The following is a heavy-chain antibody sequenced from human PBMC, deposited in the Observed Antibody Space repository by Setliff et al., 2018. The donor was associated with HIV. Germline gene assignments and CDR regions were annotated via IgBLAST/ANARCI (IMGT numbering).Heavy chain of an antibody. D-gene: IGHD2-21*02. CDR1: GGSVNSYH. J-gene: IGHJ4*02. Sequence: SETLSLTCSVSGGSVNSYHWSWIRQPPGKGLEWIGYIYKSGTTNYSPSLKSRVTISAGPSKNHFSLKLTSVTAADTAVYYCGRLSETAMASFDSWGQGMLVTVSS. V-gene: IGHV4-59*08. CDR3: GRLSETAMASFDS. CDR2: IYKSGTT.